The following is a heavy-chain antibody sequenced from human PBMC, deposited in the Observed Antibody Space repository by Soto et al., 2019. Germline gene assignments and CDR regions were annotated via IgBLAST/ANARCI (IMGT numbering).Heavy chain of an antibody. CDR2: IQTKSNDYAT. CDR3: TCSVSGDTGLHF. Sequence: GGSLRLSCAAPGSTFSDSAMHWVRLASGKGLEWVGRIQTKSNDYATAYGESVKGRFTISRDESKDTAYLQMNSLKADDTAVYFCTCSVSGDTGLHFWGQGTLVTVSS. J-gene: IGHJ4*02. V-gene: IGHV3-73*01. CDR1: GSTFSDSA. D-gene: IGHD5-18*01.